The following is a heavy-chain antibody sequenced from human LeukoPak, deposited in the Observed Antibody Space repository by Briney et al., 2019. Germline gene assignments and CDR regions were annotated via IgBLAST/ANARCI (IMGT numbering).Heavy chain of an antibody. D-gene: IGHD6-6*01. CDR3: ATLRGAARQFSAFDI. J-gene: IGHJ3*02. CDR2: ISYDGSNK. Sequence: SGGSLRLSCAASGFTFSSYAMHWVRQAPGKGLEWVAVISYDGSNKYYADSVKGRFTISRDNSKNTLYLQMNSLRAEDTAVYYCATLRGAARQFSAFDIWGQGTMVTASS. CDR1: GFTFSSYA. V-gene: IGHV3-30-3*01.